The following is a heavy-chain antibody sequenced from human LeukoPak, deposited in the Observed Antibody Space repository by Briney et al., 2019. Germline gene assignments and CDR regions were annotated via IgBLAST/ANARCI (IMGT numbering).Heavy chain of an antibody. D-gene: IGHD6-19*01. CDR3: ARRVAVAGQEDYFDY. CDR1: GYSYTSYW. V-gene: IGHV5-51*01. J-gene: IGHJ4*02. Sequence: GEALKISCKGSGYSYTSYWMGWVRQMPGKGRGWMGINYSGDADTRYTPSFQGQVTISAHKSITTAYLQWSSLKASDTAMYYCARRVAVAGQEDYFDYWGQGTLVTVSS. CDR2: NYSGDADT.